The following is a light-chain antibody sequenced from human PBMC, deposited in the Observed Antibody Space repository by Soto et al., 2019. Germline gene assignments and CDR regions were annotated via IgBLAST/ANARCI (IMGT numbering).Light chain of an antibody. CDR2: DVS. V-gene: IGLV2-14*01. CDR1: SSDVGGYNY. Sequence: QAVVTQPASVSGSPGQSITISCTGTSSDVGGYNYVSWYQQHPGKAPQLMIYDVSNRPSGVSNRFSGSKSGNTASLTISGLQAEDEADYYCSSYTSSSTVVFGGGTQLTVL. CDR3: SSYTSSSTVV. J-gene: IGLJ2*01.